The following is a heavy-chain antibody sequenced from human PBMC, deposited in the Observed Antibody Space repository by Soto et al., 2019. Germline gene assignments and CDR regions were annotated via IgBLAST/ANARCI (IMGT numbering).Heavy chain of an antibody. Sequence: PGGSLRLSCAASGFTFSSYWMHWVRQAPGKGLVWVSHINSDGNSPTYADSVKGRFTISRDNAKNTLYLQMSSLRTEDTAVYYCARDPPGTGIDYWGQGTLVTVSS. CDR2: INSDGNSP. V-gene: IGHV3-74*01. J-gene: IGHJ4*02. D-gene: IGHD3-10*01. CDR3: ARDPPGTGIDY. CDR1: GFTFSSYW.